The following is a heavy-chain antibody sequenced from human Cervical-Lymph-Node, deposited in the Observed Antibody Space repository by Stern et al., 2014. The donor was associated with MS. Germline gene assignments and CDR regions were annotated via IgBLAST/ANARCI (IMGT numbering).Heavy chain of an antibody. J-gene: IGHJ4*02. Sequence: EVQLVESGGGSVQPGGSLRLSCAVSGFTFTNYAMTWVRQAPGKGLEWVSGISGSGGGTDYADSVKGRFTISRDNSKSTLYLQMNSLRAEDTAVYYCAKAISSDYFDYWGQGTLVTVSS. CDR2: ISGSGGGT. D-gene: IGHD6-6*01. V-gene: IGHV3-23*04. CDR1: GFTFTNYA. CDR3: AKAISSDYFDY.